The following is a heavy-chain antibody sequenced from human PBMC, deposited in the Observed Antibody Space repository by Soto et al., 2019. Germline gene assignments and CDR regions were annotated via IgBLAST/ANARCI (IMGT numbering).Heavy chain of an antibody. CDR3: AKDDFTDRGDDYFDY. V-gene: IGHV3-23*01. D-gene: IGHD2-21*02. CDR2: IGASGDIT. J-gene: IGHJ4*02. CDR1: GFSFTNFA. Sequence: PGGSLRLSCAASGFSFTNFAVSWVRQAPGKGLEWVAGIGASGDITWYADSVKGRLSISRDNSKNTLYLQLNSLRFEDTAVYYCAKDDFTDRGDDYFDYWGPGTLVTVSS.